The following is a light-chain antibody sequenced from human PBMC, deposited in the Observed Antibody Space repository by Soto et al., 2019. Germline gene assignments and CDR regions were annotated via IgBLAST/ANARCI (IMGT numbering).Light chain of an antibody. Sequence: VIAQTPDSLVVYLGSSVTVNCKSSQIVLYISNNENYLAWYQQKAGQPPKLLIYWASTRESGVPERFSGSGSGTDFTLTISSLQAEDVAVYYCQQYYSHPPLTLGGGTKVDIK. J-gene: IGKJ4*02. CDR1: QIVLYISNNENY. V-gene: IGKV4-1*01. CDR3: QQYYSHPPLT. CDR2: WAS.